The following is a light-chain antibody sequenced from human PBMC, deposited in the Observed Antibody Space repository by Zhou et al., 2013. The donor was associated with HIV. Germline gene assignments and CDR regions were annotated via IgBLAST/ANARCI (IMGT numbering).Light chain of an antibody. Sequence: EIVMTQSPATLSVSPGERATLSCRASQNIGSNLAWYQQKPGQPPRLLIYGASTGATVIPARFSGSGSGTEFTLTISSLQAEDFAVYYCQQYGSSPWTFGQGTKVEIK. J-gene: IGKJ1*01. CDR3: QQYGSSPWT. V-gene: IGKV3-15*01. CDR2: GAS. CDR1: QNIGSN.